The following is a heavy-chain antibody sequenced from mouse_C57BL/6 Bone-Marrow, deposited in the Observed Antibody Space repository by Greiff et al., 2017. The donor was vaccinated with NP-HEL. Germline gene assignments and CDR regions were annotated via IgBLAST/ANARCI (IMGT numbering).Heavy chain of an antibody. CDR2: INPNNGGT. CDR3: ARGLHWYFDV. Sequence: EVKLVESGPELVKPGASVKIPCKASGYTFTDYNMDWVKQSHGKSLEWIGDINPNNGGTIYNQKFKGKATLTVDKSSSTAYMELRSLTSEDTAVYYCARGLHWYFDVWGTGTTVTVSS. D-gene: IGHD2-2*01. CDR1: GYTFTDYN. J-gene: IGHJ1*03. V-gene: IGHV1-18*01.